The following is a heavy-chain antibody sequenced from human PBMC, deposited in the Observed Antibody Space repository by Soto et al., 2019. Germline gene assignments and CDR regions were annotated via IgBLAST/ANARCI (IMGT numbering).Heavy chain of an antibody. CDR1: GFTFSSYA. J-gene: IGHJ6*02. CDR2: ISGSGGST. Sequence: GGSLRLSCAASGFTFSSYAMSWVRQAPGKGLEWVSAISGSGGSTYYADSVKGRFTISRDNSKNTLYLQMNSLRAEDTAVYYCAKDPDPWGYYYYGMDVWGQGTTVTVSS. CDR3: AKDPDPWGYYYYGMDV. V-gene: IGHV3-23*01. D-gene: IGHD7-27*01.